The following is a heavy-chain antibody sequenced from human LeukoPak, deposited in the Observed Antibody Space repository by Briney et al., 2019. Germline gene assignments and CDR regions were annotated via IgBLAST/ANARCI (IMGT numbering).Heavy chain of an antibody. D-gene: IGHD6-6*01. J-gene: IGHJ6*02. CDR1: GFHFSTYG. Sequence: GRSLRLSCAASGFHFSTYGMHWVRQAPGKGLEWVGVIWYDGSNKIYAESVKGRFTISRDNSKSTLYLQMNSLRAEDTAVYYCAKDQSRSRYYYYGMDVWGQGTTVTVSS. CDR3: AKDQSRSRYYYYGMDV. V-gene: IGHV3-33*06. CDR2: IWYDGSNK.